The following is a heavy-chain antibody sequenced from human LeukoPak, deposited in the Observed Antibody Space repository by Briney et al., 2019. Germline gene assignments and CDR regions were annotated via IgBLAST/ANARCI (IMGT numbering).Heavy chain of an antibody. Sequence: PGGSLRLSCAVSGFTFTNYWMSWARQSPGKGLEWVANIYLDGSRAYYVDSVKGRFTISRDNAKNSLFLQMDSLRAEDTAIYYCARSPPYQMPLDYWGQGTLVTVSS. D-gene: IGHD2-2*01. CDR2: IYLDGSRA. V-gene: IGHV3-7*01. J-gene: IGHJ4*02. CDR1: GFTFTNYW. CDR3: ARSPPYQMPLDY.